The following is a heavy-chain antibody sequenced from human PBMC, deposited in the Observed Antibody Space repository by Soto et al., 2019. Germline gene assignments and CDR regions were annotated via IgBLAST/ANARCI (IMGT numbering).Heavy chain of an antibody. Sequence: ASVKVSCKVSGYTLTDLSMQWVRQAPGKGLEWMGGFDPEDGETIYAQKFQGRVTMTEDTATDTAYMELSSLRSEDTAVYYCATHRSGRFLEVLSESSLGYWGQGTRVTVSS. CDR3: ATHRSGRFLEVLSESSLGY. V-gene: IGHV1-24*01. D-gene: IGHD3-3*01. J-gene: IGHJ4*02. CDR2: FDPEDGET. CDR1: GYTLTDLS.